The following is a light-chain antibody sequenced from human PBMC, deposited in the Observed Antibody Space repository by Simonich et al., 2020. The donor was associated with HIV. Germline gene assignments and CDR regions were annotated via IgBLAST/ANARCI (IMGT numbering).Light chain of an antibody. CDR3: QQYYSTFYT. CDR2: DAS. J-gene: IGKJ2*01. Sequence: EIVLTQSPGTLSLSPGERATLSCRASQSVSSSYLAWYQQKPGLAPRLLIYDASSRATGIPDRFSGSGSGTDFTLTISSLQAEDVAVYYCQQYYSTFYTFGQGTKLEIK. V-gene: IGKV3D-20*01. CDR1: QSVSSSY.